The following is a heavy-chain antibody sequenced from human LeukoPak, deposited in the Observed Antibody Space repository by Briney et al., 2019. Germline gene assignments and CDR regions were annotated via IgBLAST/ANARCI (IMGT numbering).Heavy chain of an antibody. CDR2: MNPNSGNT. D-gene: IGHD3-3*01. Sequence: AASVKVSCKASGYTFTSYDINWVRQATGQGLEWMGWMNPNSGNTGYAQKFQGRVTITRNTSISTAYMELSSLRSEDTAVYYCARGRRLRQYPGHYYYYYMDVWGKGTTVTVSS. V-gene: IGHV1-8*03. J-gene: IGHJ6*03. CDR3: ARGRRLRQYPGHYYYYYMDV. CDR1: GYTFTSYD.